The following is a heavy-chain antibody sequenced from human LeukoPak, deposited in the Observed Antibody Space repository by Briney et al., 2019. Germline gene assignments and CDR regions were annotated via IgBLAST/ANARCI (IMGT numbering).Heavy chain of an antibody. CDR1: GFTFSSYA. V-gene: IGHV3-30*04. CDR2: ISYDGSNK. J-gene: IGHJ4*02. Sequence: TGGSLRLSCAASGFTFSSYAMHWVRQAPGKGLEWVAVISYDGSNKYYADSVKGRFTISRDNSKNTLYMQMNSLRAEDTAVYYCAKDGSGVAAADYYFDYWGQGTLVTVSS. CDR3: AKDGSGVAAADYYFDY. D-gene: IGHD2-15*01.